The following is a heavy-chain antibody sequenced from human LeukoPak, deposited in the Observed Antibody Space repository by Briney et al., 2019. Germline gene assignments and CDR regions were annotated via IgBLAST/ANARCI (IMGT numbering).Heavy chain of an antibody. CDR2: IYYSGST. V-gene: IGHV4-59*01. D-gene: IGHD7-27*01. CDR1: GGSLSSYY. J-gene: IGHJ6*03. CDR3: ARDLGYYYMDV. Sequence: SETLSLTCTVSGGSLSSYYWNWIRQPPGKGLEWIGYIYYSGSTNYNPSLTSRVTISVDTSKNQFSLKLSSVTAADTAVYYCARDLGYYYMDVWGKGTTVTISS.